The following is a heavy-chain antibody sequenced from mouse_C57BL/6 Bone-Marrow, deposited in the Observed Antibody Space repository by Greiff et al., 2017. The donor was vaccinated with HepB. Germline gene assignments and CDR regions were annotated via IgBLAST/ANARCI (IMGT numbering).Heavy chain of an antibody. D-gene: IGHD2-13*01. CDR3: ARAYDYYYAMDY. CDR1: GYTFTSYG. V-gene: IGHV1-81*01. Sequence: VQLQQSGAELARPGASVKLSCKASGYTFTSYGISWVKQRTGQGLEWIGEIYPRSGNTYYNEKFKGKATLTADKSSSTAYMERRSLTSEDSAVYFCARAYDYYYAMDYWGQGTSVTASS. CDR2: IYPRSGNT. J-gene: IGHJ4*01.